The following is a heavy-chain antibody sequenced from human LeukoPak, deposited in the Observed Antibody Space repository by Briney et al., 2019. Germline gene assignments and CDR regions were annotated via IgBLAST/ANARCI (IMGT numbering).Heavy chain of an antibody. D-gene: IGHD3-22*01. CDR3: ARANEDYYDSSGYSSWFDP. V-gene: IGHV1-69*05. J-gene: IGHJ5*02. CDR1: GGTFNNYA. Sequence: SVKVSCKASGGTFNNYAISWVRQAPGKGLEGMGGIIPMFGTANYTQKFQGRVTITTDESTSTAYMELSSLRSEDTAVYYCARANEDYYDSSGYSSWFDPWGQGTLVTVSS. CDR2: IIPMFGTA.